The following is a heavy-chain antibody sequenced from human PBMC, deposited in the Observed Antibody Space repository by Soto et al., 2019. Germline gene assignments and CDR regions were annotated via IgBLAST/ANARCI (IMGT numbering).Heavy chain of an antibody. D-gene: IGHD3-22*01. CDR1: GFNFGSYA. J-gene: IGHJ4*02. V-gene: IGHV3-23*01. CDR2: ISGSGGST. Sequence: PGGSLRLSCAASGFNFGSYAMSWVRQAPGKGLEWVSAISGSGGSTYYADSVKGRFTISRDNSKNTLYLQMNSLRAEDTAVYYCAKDYYDSSGFDYWGQGTRVTVSS. CDR3: AKDYYDSSGFDY.